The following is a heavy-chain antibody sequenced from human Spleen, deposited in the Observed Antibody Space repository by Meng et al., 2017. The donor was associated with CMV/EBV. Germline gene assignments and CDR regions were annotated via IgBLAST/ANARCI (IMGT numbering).Heavy chain of an antibody. V-gene: IGHV3-23*01. D-gene: IGHD6-13*01. J-gene: IGHJ4*02. CDR3: AKIKIAPIEGNYFDY. CDR1: GLTFGDYA. Sequence: GGSLRLSCTASGLTFGDYAMSWVRQAPGQGLEWVSAMSGSGNYRNYADSVKGRFTISRDNSKNTLYLQMNSLRAEDTAVYYCAKIKIAPIEGNYFDYWGQGTLVTVSS. CDR2: MSGSGNYR.